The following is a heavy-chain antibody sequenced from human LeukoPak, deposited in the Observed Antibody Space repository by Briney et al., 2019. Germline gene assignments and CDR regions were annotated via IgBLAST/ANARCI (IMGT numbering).Heavy chain of an antibody. J-gene: IGHJ4*02. CDR1: GYTFIRYY. CDR2: INPSGGST. D-gene: IGHD4-17*01. V-gene: IGHV1-46*01. Sequence: ASGKVSCKASGYTFIRYYMHWVRQAPGQGLEWMGIINPSGGSTSYAQKFQGRVTMTRDTSTSTVYMELSRLRSEDTAVYYCARGGYGDRIDYWGQGTPVTVSS. CDR3: ARGGYGDRIDY.